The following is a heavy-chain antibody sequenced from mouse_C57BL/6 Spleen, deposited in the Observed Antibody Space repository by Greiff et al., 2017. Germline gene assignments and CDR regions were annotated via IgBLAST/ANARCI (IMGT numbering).Heavy chain of an antibody. CDR3: VGYYYAMDY. V-gene: IGHV10-3*01. J-gene: IGHJ4*01. CDR1: GFTFNTYA. Sequence: EVQLVESGGGLVQPKGSLKLSCAASGFTFNTYAMPWVRQAPGKGLEWVARIRSKSSKYATYYADSVKDRFTITRDDSQSRLYLQMNNLKTEDTAMYYCVGYYYAMDYWGQGTSVTVSS. CDR2: IRSKSSKYAT.